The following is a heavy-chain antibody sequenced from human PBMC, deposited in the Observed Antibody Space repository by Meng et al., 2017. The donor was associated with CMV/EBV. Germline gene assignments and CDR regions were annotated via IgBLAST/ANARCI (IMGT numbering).Heavy chain of an antibody. V-gene: IGHV3-21*01. CDR1: GFTFSSYS. CDR2: ISSSSSYI. Sequence: ETLSLTCAASGFTFSSYSMNWVRQAPGKGLEWVSSISSSSSYIYYADSVKGRFTISRDNAKNSLYLQMNSLRAEDTAVYYCARGPTPHAYRGQGTLVTVSS. CDR3: ARGPTPHAY. J-gene: IGHJ4*02.